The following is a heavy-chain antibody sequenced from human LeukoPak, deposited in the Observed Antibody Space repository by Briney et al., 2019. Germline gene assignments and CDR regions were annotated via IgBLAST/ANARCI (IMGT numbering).Heavy chain of an antibody. Sequence: GGSLRLSCAASGFTFSSYWMSWVRQAPGKGLEWVANIKQDGSEKYYVDSVKGRFTISRDNSKNTLYLQMNSLRAEDTAVYYCARGSVVRFLEWLALGDYWGQGTLVTVSS. CDR3: ARGSVVRFLEWLALGDY. J-gene: IGHJ4*02. D-gene: IGHD3-3*01. CDR1: GFTFSSYW. V-gene: IGHV3-7*01. CDR2: IKQDGSEK.